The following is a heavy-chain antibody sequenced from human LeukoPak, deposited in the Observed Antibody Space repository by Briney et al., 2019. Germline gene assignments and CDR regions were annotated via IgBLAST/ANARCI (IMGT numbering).Heavy chain of an antibody. CDR2: ISGDGVST. J-gene: IGHJ4*02. V-gene: IGHV3-43*02. Sequence: PGGSLRLSCVVSGLPIADFAMHWVRQAPGKGLEWVSLISGDGVSTFYADSVKGRFRRSRDNSKNSLSLEMNSLRTEDTAMYYCARESGKFDYWGQGTLVAVSS. CDR3: ARESGKFDY. CDR1: GLPIADFA.